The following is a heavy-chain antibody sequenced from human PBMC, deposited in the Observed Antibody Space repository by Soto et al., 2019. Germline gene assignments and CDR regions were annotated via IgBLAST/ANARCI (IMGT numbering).Heavy chain of an antibody. CDR3: ANRPDYSSSGIG. V-gene: IGHV2-5*01. J-gene: IGHJ4*02. D-gene: IGHD6-6*01. Sequence: QITLKESGPTLVKPTQTLTLTCTFSGLSLSTSGVGLGWIRQPPGKALEWLALIYWNDDKRYSPSLKSRLTTTKNTSKNQVVLTITNMDTVDTATYYCANRPDYSSSGIGWGQRTLVTDSS. CDR1: GLSLSTSGVG. CDR2: IYWNDDK.